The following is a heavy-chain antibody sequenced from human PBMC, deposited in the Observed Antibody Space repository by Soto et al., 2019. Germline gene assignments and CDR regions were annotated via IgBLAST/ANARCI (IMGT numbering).Heavy chain of an antibody. J-gene: IGHJ4*02. CDR3: ARAYDITRYYLEY. CDR2: IYYSGST. Sequence: SETLSLTCSVSGGSISRGGYYWIWIRQHPGKGLEWIGYIYYSGSTYYNPSLKSRVTISVDTSKNQFSLKLSSVTTADPAVYYCARAYDITRYYLEYWGQGPLVT. V-gene: IGHV4-31*03. D-gene: IGHD3-9*01. CDR1: GGSISRGGYY.